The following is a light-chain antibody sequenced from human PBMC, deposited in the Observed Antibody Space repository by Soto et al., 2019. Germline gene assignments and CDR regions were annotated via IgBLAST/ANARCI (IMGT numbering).Light chain of an antibody. CDR3: QQYNSYWT. J-gene: IGKJ1*01. CDR1: LSVSGW. CDR2: DAS. V-gene: IGKV1-5*01. Sequence: DIPMTQSPCTLSASVVDTVTVTCRASLSVSGWLAWYQQKPGEAPKLLIYDASALPRGVPSSVSGSGSGTEFTLTISSLQPDDFATYYCQQYNSYWTFGQGTKVDIK.